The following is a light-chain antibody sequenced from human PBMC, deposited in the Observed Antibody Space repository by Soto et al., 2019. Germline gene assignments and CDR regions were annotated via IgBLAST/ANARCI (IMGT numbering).Light chain of an antibody. J-gene: IGKJ3*01. V-gene: IGKV3-20*01. CDR1: QRVSSAY. CDR3: QQYGSSQLT. CDR2: GAS. Sequence: EIVLTQSPGTLSVSPGERATLSCRASQRVSSAYLAWYQQKPGQAPRLLIYGASNRATGIPDRFSGSEAGTDFILTIHRLETEAFAVYYCQQYGSSQLTFGPGTKVDFK.